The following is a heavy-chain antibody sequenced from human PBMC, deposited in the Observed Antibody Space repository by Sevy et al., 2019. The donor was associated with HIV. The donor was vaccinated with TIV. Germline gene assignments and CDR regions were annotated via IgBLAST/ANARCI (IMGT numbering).Heavy chain of an antibody. V-gene: IGHV4-34*01. D-gene: IGHD2-2*02. CDR1: GGSFSGYY. J-gene: IGHJ6*02. Sequence: SETLSLTCAVYGGSFSGYYWSWIRQPPGKGLEWIGEINHSGSTNYNPSLKSRVTISVDTSKNQFSLKLSPVTAADTAVYYCARGEGYCSSTSCYTWRPYYYGMDVWGQGTTVTVSS. CDR3: ARGEGYCSSTSCYTWRPYYYGMDV. CDR2: INHSGST.